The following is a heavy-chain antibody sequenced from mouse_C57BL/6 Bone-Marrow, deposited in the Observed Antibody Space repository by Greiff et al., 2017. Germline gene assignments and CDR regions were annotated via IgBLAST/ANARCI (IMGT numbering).Heavy chain of an antibody. CDR3: AREGSYYSNCYAMDY. J-gene: IGHJ4*01. CDR2: IYPGSGST. Sequence: QVQLQQPGAELVKPGASVKMSCKASGYTFTSYWITWVKQRPGQGLEWIGDIYPGSGSTNYNEKFKSKATLTVDTSSSTAYMQLSSLTSEDSAVYYCAREGSYYSNCYAMDYWGQGTSVTVSS. D-gene: IGHD2-5*01. V-gene: IGHV1-55*01. CDR1: GYTFTSYW.